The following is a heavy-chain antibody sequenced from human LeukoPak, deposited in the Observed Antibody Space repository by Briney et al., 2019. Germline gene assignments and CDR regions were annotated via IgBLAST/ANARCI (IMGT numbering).Heavy chain of an antibody. CDR1: GGSISSGSYY. V-gene: IGHV4-61*01. Sequence: PSQTLSLTCTVSGGSISSGSYYWSWIRQPPGKGLEWIGYIYYSGSTNYNPSLNSRVTISVDTSKNQFSLRLTSVTAADTAVYYCARQLGWGSSWSGPLDYRGQGTLVTVSS. CDR3: ARQLGWGSSWSGPLDY. D-gene: IGHD6-13*01. J-gene: IGHJ4*02. CDR2: IYYSGST.